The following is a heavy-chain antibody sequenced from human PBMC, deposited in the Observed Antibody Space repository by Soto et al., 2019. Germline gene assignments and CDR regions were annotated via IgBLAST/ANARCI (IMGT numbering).Heavy chain of an antibody. J-gene: IGHJ3*02. Sequence: QITLKESGPTVVKPTQTLTLTCSFSGFSLSASGVGVGWIRQPPGKALEWLALIYWDDDKRYSPSLRSRLNIPKDTSRNQVVLTMTNMDPVDTATYYCANRTGGTTKARAFDIWGRGTMVTVSP. CDR2: IYWDDDK. CDR3: ANRTGGTTKARAFDI. V-gene: IGHV2-5*02. CDR1: GFSLSASGVG. D-gene: IGHD1-26*01.